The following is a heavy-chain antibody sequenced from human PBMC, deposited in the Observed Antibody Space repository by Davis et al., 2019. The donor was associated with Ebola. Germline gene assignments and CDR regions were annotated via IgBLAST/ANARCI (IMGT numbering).Heavy chain of an antibody. J-gene: IGHJ6*02. V-gene: IGHV3-33*01. CDR2: IWYDGSNK. Sequence: GGSLRLSCAASGFTFSSYGMHWVRQAPGKGLEWVAVIWYDGSNKYYADSVKGRFTISRDNSKNTLSLQMNSLRAEDTAVYYCARDPGGLLYCSRTSCYTDYYYGMDVWGQGTTVTVSS. CDR1: GFTFSSYG. CDR3: ARDPGGLLYCSRTSCYTDYYYGMDV. D-gene: IGHD2-2*02.